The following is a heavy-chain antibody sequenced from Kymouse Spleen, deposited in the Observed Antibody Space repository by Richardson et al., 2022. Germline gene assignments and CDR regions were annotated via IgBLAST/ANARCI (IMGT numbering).Heavy chain of an antibody. J-gene: IGHJ4*02. CDR1: GGSISSSSYY. Sequence: QLQLQESGPGLVKPSETLSLTCTVSGGSISSSSYYWGWIRQPPGKGLEWIGSIYYSGSTYYNPSLKSRVTISVDTSKNQFSLKLSSVTAADTAVYYCARGGYYYGSGSYYPYFDYWGQGTLVTVSS. CDR3: ARGGYYYGSGSYYPYFDY. V-gene: IGHV4-39*01. CDR2: IYYSGST. D-gene: IGHD3-10*01.